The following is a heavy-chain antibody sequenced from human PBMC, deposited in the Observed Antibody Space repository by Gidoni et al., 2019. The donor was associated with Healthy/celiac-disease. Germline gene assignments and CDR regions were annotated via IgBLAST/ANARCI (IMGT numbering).Heavy chain of an antibody. CDR2: ST. D-gene: IGHD2-15*01. J-gene: IGHJ5*02. CDR3: ARVVVVAATINWFDP. V-gene: IGHV4-39*07. Sequence: STYYNPSLKSRVTISVDTSKNQFSLKLSSVTAADTAVYYCARVVVVAATINWFDPWGQGTLVTVSS.